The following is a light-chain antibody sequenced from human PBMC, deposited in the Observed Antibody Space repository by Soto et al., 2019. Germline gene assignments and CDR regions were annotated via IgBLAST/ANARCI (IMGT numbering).Light chain of an antibody. J-gene: IGKJ4*01. Sequence: EVVMTQSPDTLSVSPGERATLSCRASQSINNKLVWYQQKPGQGPRLLIHGAFTRATGIPDRFSGSGSGTEFTLTISSLQSEDFAVYYWRQYNNWPLTFGGGTKVEIK. CDR3: RQYNNWPLT. CDR1: QSINNK. CDR2: GAF. V-gene: IGKV3D-15*01.